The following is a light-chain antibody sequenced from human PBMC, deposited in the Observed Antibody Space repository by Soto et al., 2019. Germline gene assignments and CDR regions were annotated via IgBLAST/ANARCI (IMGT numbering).Light chain of an antibody. V-gene: IGKV3-20*01. Sequence: IVLTQSPGTLSLSPADSATLSCRASQSVSRSYLAWYQQKPGQAPRLLIYGASTRATGIPDRFSGSGSGIAFTLTTSRLEAVDGAVYYWHQEATSITFGQGTRLEIK. CDR1: QSVSRSY. J-gene: IGKJ5*01. CDR3: HQEATSIT. CDR2: GAS.